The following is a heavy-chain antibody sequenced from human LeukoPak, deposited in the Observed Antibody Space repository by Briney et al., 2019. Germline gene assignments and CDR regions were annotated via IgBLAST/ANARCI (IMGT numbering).Heavy chain of an antibody. Sequence: GGSLRLSCAASRFTFSSYAMSWVRQAPGKGLEWVSAISGSGGSTYYADSVKGRFTISRDNSKNALYLQMNSLRAEDTAVYYCAKDFSPQLEYYYYYYGMDVWGQGTTVTVSS. CDR1: RFTFSSYA. CDR3: AKDFSPQLEYYYYYYGMDV. V-gene: IGHV3-23*01. J-gene: IGHJ6*02. D-gene: IGHD6-13*01. CDR2: ISGSGGST.